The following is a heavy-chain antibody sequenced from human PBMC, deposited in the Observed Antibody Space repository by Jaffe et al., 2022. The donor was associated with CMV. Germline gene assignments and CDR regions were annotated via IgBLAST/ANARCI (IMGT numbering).Heavy chain of an antibody. CDR2: ISYTGNT. J-gene: IGHJ4*02. Sequence: QLQLQESGPGLVKPSETLSLTCTVSGGSISKYYWSWIRQPPGKGLEWIGYISYTGNTNYNSSLKSRVTISVDTSKNQFSLQLSSVTAADTAVYSCAGGIGAGAGDWWGQGTLVTVAS. CDR1: GGSISKYY. CDR3: AGGIGAGAGDW. D-gene: IGHD6-13*01. V-gene: IGHV4-59*01.